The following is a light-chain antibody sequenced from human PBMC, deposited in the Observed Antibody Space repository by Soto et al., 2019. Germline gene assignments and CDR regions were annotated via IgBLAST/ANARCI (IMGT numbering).Light chain of an antibody. V-gene: IGKV2-28*01. J-gene: IGKJ4*01. Sequence: DIVRTQSPLSLPVTPGAPASISCRSSQSLLHRNGYNYLDWYLQKSGQSPQLLIYLGSNRASGGPDRLSGSGSGTDFTMKISRVEAEDVGVYYCMQALQTPTFGGGTKVEIK. CDR2: LGS. CDR1: QSLLHRNGYNY. CDR3: MQALQTPT.